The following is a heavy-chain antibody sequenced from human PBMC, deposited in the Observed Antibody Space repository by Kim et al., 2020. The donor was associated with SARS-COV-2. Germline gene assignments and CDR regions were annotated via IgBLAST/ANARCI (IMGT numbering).Heavy chain of an antibody. Sequence: GESLKISCKGSGYSFTSYWISWVRQMPGKGLEWMGRIDPSDSYTNYSPSFQGHVTISADKSISTAYLQWSSLKASDTAMYYCARRDPKRITIFGVVTDYYYGMDVWGQGTTVTVSS. CDR3: ARRDPKRITIFGVVTDYYYGMDV. D-gene: IGHD3-3*01. J-gene: IGHJ6*02. V-gene: IGHV5-10-1*01. CDR2: IDPSDSYT. CDR1: GYSFTSYW.